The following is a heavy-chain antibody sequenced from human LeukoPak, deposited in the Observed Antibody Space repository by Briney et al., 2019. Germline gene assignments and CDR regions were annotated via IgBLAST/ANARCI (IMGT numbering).Heavy chain of an antibody. V-gene: IGHV5-51*01. Sequence: GESLKISCKGSGYSFTSYWIGWVRQMPGKGLEWMGIIYPGDSDTRYSPSFQGQVTISADKSISTAYLQWSSLKASDTAMYYCARLYYYDSSGYFRNPTLWSGAFDIWGQGTMVTVSS. J-gene: IGHJ3*02. CDR1: GYSFTSYW. CDR2: IYPGDSDT. D-gene: IGHD3-22*01. CDR3: ARLYYYDSSGYFRNPTLWSGAFDI.